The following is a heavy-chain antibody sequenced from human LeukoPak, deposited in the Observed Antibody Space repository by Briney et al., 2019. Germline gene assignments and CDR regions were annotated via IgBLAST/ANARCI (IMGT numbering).Heavy chain of an antibody. CDR1: GGTFSSYA. D-gene: IGHD3-10*01. J-gene: IGHJ6*03. CDR2: MNPNSGNT. Sequence: GASVKVSCKASGGTFSSYAISWVRQAPGQGLEWMGRMNPNSGNTGYAQKFQGRVTMTRNTSISTAYMELSSLRSEDTAVYYCARGVVWFGELHYYYYYMDVWGKGTTVTVSS. CDR3: ARGVVWFGELHYYYYYMDV. V-gene: IGHV1-8*02.